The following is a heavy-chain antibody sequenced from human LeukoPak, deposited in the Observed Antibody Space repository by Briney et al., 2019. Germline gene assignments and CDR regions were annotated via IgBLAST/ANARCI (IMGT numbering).Heavy chain of an antibody. CDR2: IKKDGSVE. Sequence: GGSLRLSCTASGFSFSTSWMSWVRQTPGKGLEWVANIKKDGSVEYYVDSVKTRFTISRDNAKNSLYLQLNSLIVEDTAVYYCARLSTSVAGGDHWGQGTLVTVSS. D-gene: IGHD6-19*01. J-gene: IGHJ4*02. CDR1: GFSFSTSW. CDR3: ARLSTSVAGGDH. V-gene: IGHV3-7*01.